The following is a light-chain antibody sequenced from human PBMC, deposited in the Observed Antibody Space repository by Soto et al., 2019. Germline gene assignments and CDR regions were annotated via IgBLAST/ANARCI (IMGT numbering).Light chain of an antibody. CDR2: DVS. V-gene: IGLV2-14*01. CDR3: SSYTSSSTDVV. CDR1: SSDVGGYNY. J-gene: IGLJ2*01. Sequence: QSALTQPASVSGSPGQSITISCTGTSSDVGGYNYVSWYQQHPGKAPKLMIYDVSNRPPGVSHRFSGSKSGNTASLTISGLQAEDEADYYCSSYTSSSTDVVFGGGTKVTVL.